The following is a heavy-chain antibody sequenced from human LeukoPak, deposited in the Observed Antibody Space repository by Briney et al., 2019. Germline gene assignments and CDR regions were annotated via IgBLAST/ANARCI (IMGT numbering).Heavy chain of an antibody. J-gene: IGHJ4*02. Sequence: GGSLRLSCAASGFTFDNYAMHWVRQAPGKGLEWVSGINWNNGSIDYADSVKGRFTIPRDNAKNSLYLQMNSLRAEDTALYYCAKDRGSSGWYVIDYWGQGTLVTVSS. CDR3: AKDRGSSGWYVIDY. CDR1: GFTFDNYA. D-gene: IGHD6-19*01. CDR2: INWNNGSI. V-gene: IGHV3-9*01.